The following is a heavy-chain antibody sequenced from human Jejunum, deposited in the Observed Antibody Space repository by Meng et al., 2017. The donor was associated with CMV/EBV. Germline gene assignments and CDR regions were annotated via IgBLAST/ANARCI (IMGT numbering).Heavy chain of an antibody. CDR3: ARDRVHFSDDYYYYGMDV. Sequence: SPTYCWGWIRRPPGRGLEWIASIYYGGSTYYSPSLKSRVTISVDTSKNQFSLSLSSVTAADTAVYYCARDRVHFSDDYYYYGMDVWGLGTTVTVSS. CDR2: IYYGGST. V-gene: IGHV4-39*07. J-gene: IGHJ6*02. D-gene: IGHD1-1*01. CDR1: SPTYC.